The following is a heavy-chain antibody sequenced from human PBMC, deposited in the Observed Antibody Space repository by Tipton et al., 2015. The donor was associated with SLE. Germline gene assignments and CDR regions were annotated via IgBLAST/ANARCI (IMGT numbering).Heavy chain of an antibody. J-gene: IGHJ3*01. CDR2: FHSSGIL. Sequence: TLSLTCTVSGGSINSFFWTWVRQPAGKGLEWMGHFHSSGILNYNPPLKRRVTTSGHTSKNQLSLKLNPVPAADTAVYYWARTAVLAAIMLDVWGPGTMVTVSS. D-gene: IGHD3-3*02. V-gene: IGHV4-4*07. CDR1: GGSINSFF. CDR3: ARTAVLAAIMLDV.